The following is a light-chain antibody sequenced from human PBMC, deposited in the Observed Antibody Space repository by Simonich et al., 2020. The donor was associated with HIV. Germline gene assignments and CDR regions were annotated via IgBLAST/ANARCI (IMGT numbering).Light chain of an antibody. CDR3: QQANSFPLS. CDR2: GAS. Sequence: DIQMTQSPSSVSASVGDRVTITCRASQGIGSWLVWYQQKPGKAPNLLIYGASSLQSGVPSRCRGSGSGTDFTLTISSLQPEDFATYYCQQANSFPLSFGGGTKVEIK. CDR1: QGIGSW. J-gene: IGKJ4*01. V-gene: IGKV1-12*01.